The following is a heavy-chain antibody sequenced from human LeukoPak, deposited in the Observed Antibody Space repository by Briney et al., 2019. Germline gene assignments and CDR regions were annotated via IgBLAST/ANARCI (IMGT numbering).Heavy chain of an antibody. Sequence: PGGSLRLSCAASGFTFSSYWMSWVRQAPGKGLEWVANIKQDGSEKYYVDSVKGRFTISRDNAKNSLFLQMSSLRAEDTAAYYCARDDYVWGKTFDIWGQGTMVTVSS. CDR2: IKQDGSEK. CDR1: GFTFSSYW. V-gene: IGHV3-7*01. J-gene: IGHJ3*02. D-gene: IGHD3-16*01. CDR3: ARDDYVWGKTFDI.